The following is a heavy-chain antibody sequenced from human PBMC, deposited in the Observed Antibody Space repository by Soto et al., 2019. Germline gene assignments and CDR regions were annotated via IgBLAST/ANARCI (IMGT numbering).Heavy chain of an antibody. J-gene: IGHJ1*01. V-gene: IGHV3-30-3*01. Sequence: GSLRLSCAASGFTFSSYAMHWVRQAPGKGLEWVAVISYDGSNKYYADSVKGRFTISRDNSKNTLYLQMNSPRAEDTAVYYCAKGGPGKGHWGQGTLVTVSS. CDR3: AKGGPGKGH. D-gene: IGHD1-1*01. CDR1: GFTFSSYA. CDR2: ISYDGSNK.